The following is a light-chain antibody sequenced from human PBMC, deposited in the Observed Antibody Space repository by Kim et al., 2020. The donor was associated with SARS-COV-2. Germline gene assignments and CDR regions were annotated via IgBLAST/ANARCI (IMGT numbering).Light chain of an antibody. Sequence: GKTVTISCTRSSGSIASNYVQWYQQRPGSSPTTVIYEDNERPSGVPDRFSGSIDSSSNSASLTISGLKAEDEADYYCQSYDSNIGVFGGGTQLTFL. CDR3: QSYDSNIGV. CDR1: SGSIASNY. CDR2: EDN. J-gene: IGLJ3*02. V-gene: IGLV6-57*01.